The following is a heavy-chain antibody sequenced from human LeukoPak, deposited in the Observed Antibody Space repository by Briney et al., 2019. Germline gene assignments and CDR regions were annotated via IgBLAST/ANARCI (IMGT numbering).Heavy chain of an antibody. D-gene: IGHD1-1*01. CDR2: IYYSGST. J-gene: IGHJ5*02. V-gene: IGHV4-61*01. CDR1: GGSVSSGSYY. CDR3: AREVHQFGPIHLRPNPNCFDP. Sequence: PSETLSLTCTVSGGSVSSGSYYWSWLRQPPGKGLDWIVYIYYSGSTNYNPSLKSRITISVYTPKNQFSLKLSSVTAADTAVYYCAREVHQFGPIHLRPNPNCFDPWGQGTLVTVSS.